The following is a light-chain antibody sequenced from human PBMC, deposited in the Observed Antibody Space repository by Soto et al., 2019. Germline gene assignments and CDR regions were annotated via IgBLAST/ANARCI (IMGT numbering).Light chain of an antibody. J-gene: IGKJ2*01. Sequence: DIQMTQSPSTLSASVGDRVTITCRASQSISSWLAWYQQKPGKAPKILIYDASCLESGVPSRFSGSGSGTEFTLTISSLQPDDFATYYCQQYNSYSYTFGQGTKLEIK. CDR1: QSISSW. V-gene: IGKV1-5*01. CDR3: QQYNSYSYT. CDR2: DAS.